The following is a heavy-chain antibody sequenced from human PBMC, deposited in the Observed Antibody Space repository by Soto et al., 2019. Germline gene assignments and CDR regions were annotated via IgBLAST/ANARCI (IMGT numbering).Heavy chain of an antibody. CDR1: GFTFSSYS. V-gene: IGHV3-21*01. D-gene: IGHD6-13*01. CDR2: ISSSSSYI. J-gene: IGHJ4*02. Sequence: EVQLVESGGGLVKPGGSLRLSCAASGFTFSSYSMNWVRQAPVKGLEWVSSISSSSSYIYYADSVKGRFTISRDNAKNSLYLQMNSLRAEDTAVYYCARDYSLGIAAGLAPFDYCGQGTLVTVSS. CDR3: ARDYSLGIAAGLAPFDY.